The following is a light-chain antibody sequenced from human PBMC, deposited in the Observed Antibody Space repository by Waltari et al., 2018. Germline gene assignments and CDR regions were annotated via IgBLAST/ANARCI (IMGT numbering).Light chain of an antibody. CDR3: QQYNTYSGT. V-gene: IGKV1-5*03. Sequence: DIQMTQSPSTLSASVGDRVTITCRASQSISGYLAWYQQKPGKAPKLLIYKASSLDSGVPSRFSGSGSGTTFTLTISSLQPDDFATYFCQQYNTYSGTFGQGTTVEVK. CDR1: QSISGY. CDR2: KAS. J-gene: IGKJ1*01.